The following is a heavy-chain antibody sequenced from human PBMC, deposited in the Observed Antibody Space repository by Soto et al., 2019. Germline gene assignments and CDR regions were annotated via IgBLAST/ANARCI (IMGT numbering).Heavy chain of an antibody. J-gene: IGHJ4*02. V-gene: IGHV4-59*01. CDR3: ARGMATIGG. CDR1: CGSISNYY. CDR2: IYYSGRT. Sequence: SETLSRTCTVSCGSISNYYWSCIRQPPGKGLEWIGYIYYSGRTNYNPSLKSRVTISVETSKNQFSLKVSSVTAAGTAVYYCARGMATIGGWGQGTLVTVS. D-gene: IGHD5-12*01.